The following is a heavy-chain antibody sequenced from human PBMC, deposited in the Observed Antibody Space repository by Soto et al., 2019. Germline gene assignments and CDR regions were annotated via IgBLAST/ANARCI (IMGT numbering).Heavy chain of an antibody. J-gene: IGHJ4*02. D-gene: IGHD6-6*01. V-gene: IGHV3-23*01. CDR2: ISGSDDST. CDR3: AKRSSSSTFDY. Sequence: EVQLLESGGGLVQPGESLRLSCAASGFTFSSYAMSWVRQAPGKGLEWVSVISGSDDSTYYADSVKGRFTISRDNSKNTRYLQMNSRRAEDTAVYYCAKRSSSSTFDYWGQGTLVTVSS. CDR1: GFTFSSYA.